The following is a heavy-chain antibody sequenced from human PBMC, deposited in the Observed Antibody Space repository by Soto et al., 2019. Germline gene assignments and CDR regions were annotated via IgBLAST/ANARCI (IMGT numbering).Heavy chain of an antibody. J-gene: IGHJ3*02. Sequence: PGGSLRLSCSASGFTFSNYDMVWVRQAPGKGLEYISAISSNGDITYYADSVKGRFTISRDNSKNTLYLQMNSLRAEDTAVYYCARYITMKAFDIWGQGTMVTVSS. D-gene: IGHD3-22*01. CDR1: GFTFSNYD. CDR3: ARYITMKAFDI. V-gene: IGHV3-64*04. CDR2: ISSNGDIT.